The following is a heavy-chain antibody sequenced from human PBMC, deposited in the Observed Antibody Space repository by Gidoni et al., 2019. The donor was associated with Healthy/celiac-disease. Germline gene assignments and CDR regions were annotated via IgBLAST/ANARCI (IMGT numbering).Heavy chain of an antibody. V-gene: IGHV4-39*01. CDR1: GGSISSSSYY. J-gene: IGHJ3*02. CDR3: ARSLGTHDAFDI. D-gene: IGHD7-27*01. CDR2: IYYCGST. Sequence: QLQLQESGPGMVKTSETLSLTCTVSGGSISSSSYYWGWIRQPPGTGLEWIGSIYYCGSTYYNPSLKSRVTISVDTSKNQFSLKLSSVTAADTAVYYCARSLGTHDAFDIWGQGTMVTVSS.